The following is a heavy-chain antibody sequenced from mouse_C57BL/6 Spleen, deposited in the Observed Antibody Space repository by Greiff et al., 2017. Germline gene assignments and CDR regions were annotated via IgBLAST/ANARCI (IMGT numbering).Heavy chain of an antibody. J-gene: IGHJ2*01. Sequence: QVQLQQPGAELVRPGSSVKLSCKASGYTFTSYWMHWVKQRPIQGLEWIGNIDPSDSETHYNQKFKDKATLTVDKSSRTAYMRLTSLSSEDSAFYCCALLGRGYFDYWGQGTTLTVSS. CDR3: ALLGRGYFDY. D-gene: IGHD4-1*01. CDR1: GYTFTSYW. CDR2: IDPSDSET. V-gene: IGHV1-52*01.